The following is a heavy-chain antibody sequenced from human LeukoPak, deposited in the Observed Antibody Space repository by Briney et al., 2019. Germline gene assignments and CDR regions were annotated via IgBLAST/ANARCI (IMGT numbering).Heavy chain of an antibody. CDR2: IYYSGST. Sequence: SETLSLTCTVSGGSISSGGYYWSWIRQHPGKGLEWIGYIYYSGSTYYNPSLKSRVTISVDTSKNQFSLKLSSVTAADTAVYYCARAMPLTIFGVAPPLSYYGMDVWGQGTTVTVSS. J-gene: IGHJ6*02. CDR3: ARAMPLTIFGVAPPLSYYGMDV. CDR1: GGSISSGGYY. V-gene: IGHV4-31*03. D-gene: IGHD3-3*01.